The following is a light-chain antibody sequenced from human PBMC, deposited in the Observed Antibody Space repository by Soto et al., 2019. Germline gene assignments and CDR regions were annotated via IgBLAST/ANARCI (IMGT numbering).Light chain of an antibody. Sequence: EVVLTQPPATLSLSPGDRTTLSCRASQSVFGYLAWYQHKPGQAPRLLIYDAYKRATGVPARFSGSGSETDFTLIISSLEPEDVAVYYCQQRSDSPPLTFGGGTKVDIK. CDR3: QQRSDSPPLT. CDR1: QSVFGY. V-gene: IGKV3-11*01. CDR2: DAY. J-gene: IGKJ4*01.